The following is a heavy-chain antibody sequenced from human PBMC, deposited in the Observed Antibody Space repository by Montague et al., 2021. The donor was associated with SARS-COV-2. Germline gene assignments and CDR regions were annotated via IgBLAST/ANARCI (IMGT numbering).Heavy chain of an antibody. CDR1: GFTFSSYS. CDR2: ISSSSSYI. CDR3: ARGGYHYYGSVAGHNDAFDI. D-gene: IGHD3-10*01. J-gene: IGHJ3*02. V-gene: IGHV3-21*01. Sequence: SLRLSCAASGFTFSSYSMNWVRQAPGKGLEWVSSISSSSSYIYYADSVKGRFTISRDNAKNSLYLQMNSLRAEDTAVYYCARGGYHYYGSVAGHNDAFDIWGQGTMVTVSS.